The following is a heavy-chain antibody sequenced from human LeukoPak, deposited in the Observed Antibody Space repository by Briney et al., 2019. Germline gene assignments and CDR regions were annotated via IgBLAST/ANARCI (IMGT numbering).Heavy chain of an antibody. V-gene: IGHV3-20*04. D-gene: IGHD5-18*01. Sequence: GGSLRLSCAASGFTFDDYGMSWVRHAPGKGLEWVSGINWNGGSTGYADSVKGRFTISRDNAKNSLYLQMNSLRAEDTALYYCARVLDTAMSHYYYYYMDVWGKGTTVTVSS. CDR3: ARVLDTAMSHYYYYYMDV. CDR2: INWNGGST. J-gene: IGHJ6*03. CDR1: GFTFDDYG.